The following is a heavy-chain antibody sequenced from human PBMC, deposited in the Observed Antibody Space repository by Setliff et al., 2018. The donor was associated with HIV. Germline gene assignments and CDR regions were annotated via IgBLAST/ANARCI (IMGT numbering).Heavy chain of an antibody. V-gene: IGHV4-39*07. D-gene: IGHD2-21*01. CDR3: ASWGAGGNSGFDY. Sequence: PSETLSLTCTVSGGSVNRTNFYWAWIRQPPGKGLEWLGNVYYTGATYVHPSLNSRVTVSIDASKNQFSVKMRSVTAADTAVYYCASWGAGGNSGFDYWGRGTLGTSPQ. CDR2: VYYTGAT. CDR1: GGSVNRTNFY. J-gene: IGHJ4*02.